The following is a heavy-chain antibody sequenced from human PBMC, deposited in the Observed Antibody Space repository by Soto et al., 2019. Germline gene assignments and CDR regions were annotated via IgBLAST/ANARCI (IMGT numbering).Heavy chain of an antibody. CDR2: ISGSGGST. V-gene: IGHV3-23*01. D-gene: IGHD3-22*01. CDR1: GFTFSSYA. Sequence: GGSLRLSCAASGFTFSSYAMSWVRQAPGKGLEWVSAISGSGGSTYYADSVKGRFTISRDNSKNTLYLQMNSLRAEDTAVYYCAKDNDYYDSSGYHHFWGQGTLVTVSS. CDR3: AKDNDYYDSSGYHHF. J-gene: IGHJ4*02.